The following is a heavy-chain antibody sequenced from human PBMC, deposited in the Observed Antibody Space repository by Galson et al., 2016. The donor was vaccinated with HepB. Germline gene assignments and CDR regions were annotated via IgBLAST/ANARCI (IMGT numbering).Heavy chain of an antibody. Sequence: SVKVSCKASGYTFTSYGISWVRQAPGQGLEWMGWINPYNGNTNYAQKLQGRVTMTTDTSTSTAYMEMRSLRSDDTAVYYCPRDPRKTRYQLLEVYFYYYGMDVWGQGTTVTVSS. J-gene: IGHJ6*02. V-gene: IGHV1-18*01. D-gene: IGHD2-2*01. CDR1: GYTFTSYG. CDR2: INPYNGNT. CDR3: PRDPRKTRYQLLEVYFYYYGMDV.